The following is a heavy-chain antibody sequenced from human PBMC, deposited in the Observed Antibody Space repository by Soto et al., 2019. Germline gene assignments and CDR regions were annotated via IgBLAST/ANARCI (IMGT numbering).Heavy chain of an antibody. CDR2: IIPVFGTA. Sequence: SVKVSCKASGGPYNSFAISWVRQAPGQGLEWIGGIIPVFGTATYAQKFKGRVTITAEESTSTAYMELSSLTSEDTAVYYCARFLGGAGSYYDGQNYNYYNGMDVWGHGTTVTVSS. J-gene: IGHJ6*02. CDR3: ARFLGGAGSYYDGQNYNYYNGMDV. CDR1: GGPYNSFA. D-gene: IGHD3-10*01. V-gene: IGHV1-69*13.